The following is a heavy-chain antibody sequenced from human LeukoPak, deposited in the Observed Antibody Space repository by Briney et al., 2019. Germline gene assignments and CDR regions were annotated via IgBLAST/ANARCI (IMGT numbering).Heavy chain of an antibody. Sequence: SVKVSCKASGGTFSSYAISWVRQAPGQGLEWMGGIIPIFGTANYAQKFQGRVTITADESTSTAYMQLSSLRSEDTAVYYCASPAGTTLDYFDYWGQGTLVTVSS. CDR3: ASPAGTTLDYFDY. CDR2: IIPIFGTA. CDR1: GGTFSSYA. D-gene: IGHD1-7*01. J-gene: IGHJ4*02. V-gene: IGHV1-69*13.